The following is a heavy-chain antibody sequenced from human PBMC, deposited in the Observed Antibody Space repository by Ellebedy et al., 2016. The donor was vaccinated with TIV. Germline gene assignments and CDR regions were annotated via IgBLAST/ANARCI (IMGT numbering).Heavy chain of an antibody. J-gene: IGHJ5*02. CDR1: GASMGSYY. D-gene: IGHD3-16*01. CDR2: IYYSGKA. Sequence: SETLSLTCTVSGASMGSYYWHWIRQTPGKGLEYIGYIYYSGKANYNPSLKSRVTISVDRAKSQFSLRLTSVTAADTAVYYCAGGEISTAPAGERNWFDPWGQGTQVTVSS. V-gene: IGHV4-59*01. CDR3: AGGEISTAPAGERNWFDP.